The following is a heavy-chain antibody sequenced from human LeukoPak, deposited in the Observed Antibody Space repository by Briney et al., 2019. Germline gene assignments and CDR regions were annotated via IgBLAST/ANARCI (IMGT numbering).Heavy chain of an antibody. V-gene: IGHV4-39*01. CDR3: ARHVYARHIYCFGY. D-gene: IGHD2/OR15-2a*01. CDR2: IYYSGSTY. Sequence: SETLSLTCTVSGGSISVNSYYWGWIRQPPGKGLEWIGSIYYSGSTYYYNPSLKSRVTISVDTSKNQFSPKLTSVTAADTAVYYCARHVYARHIYCFGYWGQGTLVTVSS. CDR1: GGSISVNSYY. J-gene: IGHJ4*02.